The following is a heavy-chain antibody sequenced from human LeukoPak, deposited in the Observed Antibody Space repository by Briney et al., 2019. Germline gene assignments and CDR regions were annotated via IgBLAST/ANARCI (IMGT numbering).Heavy chain of an antibody. V-gene: IGHV3-48*02. CDR1: GFTFSDYG. J-gene: IGHJ3*02. CDR2: ISTGSSTI. CDR3: ARDTAFDI. Sequence: GGSLRLSCAASGFTFSDYGMSWFRQAPGKGLEWVSYISTGSSTIYYADSVKGRFTISRDNAKNSLYLQVNSLRDEDTAVYYCARDTAFDIWGQGTMVTVSS.